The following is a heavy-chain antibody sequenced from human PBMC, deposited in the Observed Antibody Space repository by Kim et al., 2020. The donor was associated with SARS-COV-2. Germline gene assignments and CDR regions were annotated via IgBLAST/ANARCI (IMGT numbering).Heavy chain of an antibody. J-gene: IGHJ6*02. V-gene: IGHV1-8*01. CDR1: GYTFTSYD. D-gene: IGHD5-12*01. CDR3: ARSGDIVATDSTYYYYYGMDV. Sequence: ASVKVSCKASGYTFTSYDINWVRQATGQGLEWMGWMKPNSGNTGYAQKFQGRVTMTRNTSISTAYMELSSLRSEDTAVYYCARSGDIVATDSTYYYYYGMDVWGQGTTVTVSS. CDR2: MKPNSGNT.